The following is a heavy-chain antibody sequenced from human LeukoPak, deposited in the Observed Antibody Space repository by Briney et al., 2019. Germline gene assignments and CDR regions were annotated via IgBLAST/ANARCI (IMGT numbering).Heavy chain of an antibody. CDR3: ARVKVGITYWFDP. Sequence: GGSLRLSCAASGFIVNYNYMSWVRQAPGKGLEWVSVIYSGGSTYYADSVKGRFTISRDNSKNMVYPQMKSLRVEDTAVYYCARVKVGITYWFDPWGQGTLVTVSS. CDR1: GFIVNYNY. D-gene: IGHD1-26*01. J-gene: IGHJ5*02. CDR2: IYSGGST. V-gene: IGHV3-66*01.